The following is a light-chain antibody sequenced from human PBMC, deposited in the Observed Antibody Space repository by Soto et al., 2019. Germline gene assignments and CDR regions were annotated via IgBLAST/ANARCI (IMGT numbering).Light chain of an antibody. CDR1: QSVSSSY. CDR3: QQYGRSRT. J-gene: IGKJ1*01. CDR2: GAS. Sequence: EILLTQSPCTLSLSPGERATLSCRASQSVSSSYLAWYQQKPGHAPRLLIYGASSRATGIPDRLSGSGSGTDFTLTISRLEPEDSAVYYCQQYGRSRTFGQGTKVDIK. V-gene: IGKV3-20*01.